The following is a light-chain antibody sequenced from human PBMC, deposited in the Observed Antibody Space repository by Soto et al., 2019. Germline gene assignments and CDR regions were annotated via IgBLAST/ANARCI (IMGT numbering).Light chain of an antibody. CDR1: QSVSNNY. Sequence: EIVLAQSPVTLSLSPGEGATLSWSASQSVSNNYLAWYQQKPGQAPRLLIYGASNRATGIPDRFSGSGSGKDFTLTISRLEPEDFAVYYCQQYGSSGTFGQGTKVDIK. J-gene: IGKJ1*01. CDR3: QQYGSSGT. V-gene: IGKV3-20*01. CDR2: GAS.